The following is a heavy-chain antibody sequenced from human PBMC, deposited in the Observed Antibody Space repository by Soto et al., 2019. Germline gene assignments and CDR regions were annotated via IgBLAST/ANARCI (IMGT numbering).Heavy chain of an antibody. J-gene: IGHJ6*02. CDR1: GFTFSNYG. Sequence: QVQLVESGGGVVQPGRSLRLSCAASGFTFSNYGMRWVRQAPGKGLEWVAVIWYDGSNKYYADSVKGRFTISRDNSKNTLYLQMNSLRAEDTAVYYCAREYCSGGSCYYYGMDVWGQGTTVTVSS. V-gene: IGHV3-33*01. D-gene: IGHD2-15*01. CDR3: AREYCSGGSCYYYGMDV. CDR2: IWYDGSNK.